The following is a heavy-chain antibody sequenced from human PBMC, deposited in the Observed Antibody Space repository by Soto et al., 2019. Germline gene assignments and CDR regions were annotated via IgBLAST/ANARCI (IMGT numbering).Heavy chain of an antibody. J-gene: IGHJ3*02. CDR1: GYTFTSYA. V-gene: IGHV1-3*01. D-gene: IGHD3-3*01. Sequence: ASVKVSCKASGYTFTSYAMHWVRQAPGQRLEWIGWINAGNGNTKYSQKLQGRVTITRDTSASTAYMELSSLRSEDTAVYYCARDIALFTGALYYDFWSGYYTGISDAFDIWGQGTMVTVSS. CDR3: ARDIALFTGALYYDFWSGYYTGISDAFDI. CDR2: INAGNGNT.